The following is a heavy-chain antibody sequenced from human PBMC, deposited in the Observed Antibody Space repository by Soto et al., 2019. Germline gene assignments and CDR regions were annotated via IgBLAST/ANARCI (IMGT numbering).Heavy chain of an antibody. CDR1: GFTFSSYA. D-gene: IGHD3-9*01. CDR2: ISGSGGST. Sequence: GRSLRLSCAASGFTFSSYAMSWVRQAPGKGLEWVSAISGSGGSTYYADSVKGRFTISRDNSKNTLYLQMNSLRAEDTAVYYCAKDFERYFDWLVTYWGQGTLVTVSS. V-gene: IGHV3-23*01. CDR3: AKDFERYFDWLVTY. J-gene: IGHJ4*02.